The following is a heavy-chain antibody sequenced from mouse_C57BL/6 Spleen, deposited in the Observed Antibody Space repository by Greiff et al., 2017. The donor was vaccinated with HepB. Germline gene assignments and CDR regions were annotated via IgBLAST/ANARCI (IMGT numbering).Heavy chain of an antibody. D-gene: IGHD1-1*01. CDR1: GFTFSSYG. V-gene: IGHV5-6*01. CDR2: ISSGGSYT. Sequence: EVHLVESGGDLVKPGGSLKLSCAASGFTFSSYGMSWVRQTPDKRLEWVATISSGGSYTYYPDSVKGRFTISRDNATNTLYLQMSSLKSEDTAMYYCARQDYYGSSPYYYAMDYWGQGTSVTVSS. J-gene: IGHJ4*01. CDR3: ARQDYYGSSPYYYAMDY.